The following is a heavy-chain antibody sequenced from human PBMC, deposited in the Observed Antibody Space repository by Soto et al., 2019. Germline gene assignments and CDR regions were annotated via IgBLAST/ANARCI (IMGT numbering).Heavy chain of an antibody. CDR2: VYYSGAT. V-gene: IGHV4-31*03. Sequence: QVHLQESGPGLVRPSQTLSLTCTVSGDSMATGGHYYNWIRQVPGKGLEWIGYVYYSGATHYTPSLRARATISRDTSKNQFSLRLISVTAADTALYYCARDKDLQPTVWGFWGQGSQVTVSS. D-gene: IGHD3-16*01. CDR3: ARDKDLQPTVWGF. J-gene: IGHJ4*02. CDR1: GDSMATGGHY.